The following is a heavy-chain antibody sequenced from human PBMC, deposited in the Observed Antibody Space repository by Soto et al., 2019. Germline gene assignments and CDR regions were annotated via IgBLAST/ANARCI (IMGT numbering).Heavy chain of an antibody. CDR2: ISAYNGNT. CDR3: ARDTPYYYDSSGWAAFDI. J-gene: IGHJ3*02. V-gene: IGHV1-18*04. CDR1: GYTFTSYG. Sequence: ASVKVSCKASGYTFTSYGISWVRQAPGQGLEWMGWISAYNGNTNYAQKLQGRVTMTTDTPTSTAYMELRSLRSDDTAVYYCARDTPYYYDSSGWAAFDIWGQGTMVTVSS. D-gene: IGHD3-22*01.